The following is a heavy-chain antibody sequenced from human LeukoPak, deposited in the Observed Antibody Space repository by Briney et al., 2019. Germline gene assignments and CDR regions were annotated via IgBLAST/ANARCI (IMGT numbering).Heavy chain of an antibody. CDR1: GYSFTGYY. J-gene: IGHJ4*02. D-gene: IGHD4-11*01. CDR2: INADSGGT. V-gene: IGHV1-2*02. Sequence: ASVKVSCKASGYSFTGYYMHWVRQAPGQGLEWMGWINADSGGTNYAQNFQGRVTITRDTSISTVYIELSGLRADDTAVYYCARDLAEYRVPIDSWGQGTLVTVSS. CDR3: ARDLAEYRVPIDS.